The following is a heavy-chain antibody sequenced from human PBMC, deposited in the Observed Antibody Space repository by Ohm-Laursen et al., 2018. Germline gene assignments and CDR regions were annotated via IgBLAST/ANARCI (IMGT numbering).Heavy chain of an antibody. Sequence: ASVKVSCKVSGYTFTKYGIYWVRQAPGQGLEWMAWISGYNGNTNYAQKFQGRVTLTTDISTSTAYMELRSLRSDDTAVYYCARAEGVIIAAHFDYWGQGTLVTVSS. J-gene: IGHJ4*02. CDR1: GYTFTKYG. CDR2: ISGYNGNT. V-gene: IGHV1-18*01. D-gene: IGHD2-21*01. CDR3: ARAEGVIIAAHFDY.